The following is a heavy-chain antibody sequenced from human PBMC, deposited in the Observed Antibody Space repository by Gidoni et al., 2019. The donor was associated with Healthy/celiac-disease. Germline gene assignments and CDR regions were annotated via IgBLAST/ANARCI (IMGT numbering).Heavy chain of an antibody. V-gene: IGHV2-70*01. CDR3: ARTSFHYYDSSGPRGYDFDY. J-gene: IGHJ4*02. CDR2: IDWNDDK. D-gene: IGHD3-22*01. Sequence: QATLRESGPALVKPTQTLTLTCTFSGFSLSTSGTCVSWIRQPPGKAREWLALIDWNDDKSYSTSLKTRLTISKDTSKNQVVLTMTNMDTVDTATYYCARTSFHYYDSSGPRGYDFDYWGQGTLVTVSS. CDR1: GFSLSTSGTC.